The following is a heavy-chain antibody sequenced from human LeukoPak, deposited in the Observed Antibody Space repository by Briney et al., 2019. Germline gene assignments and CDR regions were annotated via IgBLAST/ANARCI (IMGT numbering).Heavy chain of an antibody. Sequence: GGSLRLSCAASGFTFDDYAMHWVRQAPGKGLEWVSLISGDGGSTYYADSVKGRFTISRDNSKNSLYLQMNSLRTEDTALYYCANSDREGDNFDYWGQGALVTVSS. CDR3: ANSDREGDNFDY. V-gene: IGHV3-43*02. CDR2: ISGDGGST. CDR1: GFTFDDYA. J-gene: IGHJ4*02. D-gene: IGHD1-26*01.